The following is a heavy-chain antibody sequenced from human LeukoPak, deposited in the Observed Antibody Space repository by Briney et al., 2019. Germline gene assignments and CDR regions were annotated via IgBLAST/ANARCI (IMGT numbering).Heavy chain of an antibody. CDR3: AKDGITMVRGVITNWFDP. V-gene: IGHV3-30*02. D-gene: IGHD3-10*01. CDR1: GFTSSSYG. J-gene: IGHJ5*02. Sequence: GGSLRLSCAASGFTSSSYGMHWVRQAPGKGLEWVAFIRYDGSNKYYADSVKGRFTISRDNSKNTLYLQMNSLRAEDTAVYYCAKDGITMVRGVITNWFDPWGQGTLVTVSS. CDR2: IRYDGSNK.